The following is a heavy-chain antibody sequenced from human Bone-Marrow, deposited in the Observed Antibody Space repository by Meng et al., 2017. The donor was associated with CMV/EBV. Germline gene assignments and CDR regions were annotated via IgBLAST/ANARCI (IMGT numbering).Heavy chain of an antibody. CDR2: INHRGST. D-gene: IGHD2-21*01. J-gene: IGHJ4*02. V-gene: IGHV4-34*01. CDR3: AGEIDI. CDR1: GTSFSDYS. Sequence: TLSLTCAVYGTSFSDYSWTWIRHSPRKGLEWIGQINHRGSTNFNPSLMGRVTMSVDSSKEQFSLRLTSVTAADTAVYYCAGEIDIWGQGTAVTVSS.